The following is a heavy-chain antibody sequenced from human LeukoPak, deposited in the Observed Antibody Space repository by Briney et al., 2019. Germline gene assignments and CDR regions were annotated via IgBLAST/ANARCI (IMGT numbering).Heavy chain of an antibody. D-gene: IGHD3-22*01. Sequence: SETLSPTCTVSGGSVSSGSYYWSWIRQPPGKGLEWIGYIYYSGSTNYNPSLKSRVTISVDTSKNQFSLKLSSVTAADTAVYYCARGDDSSGYAFDYWGQGTLVTVSS. CDR2: IYYSGST. V-gene: IGHV4-61*01. J-gene: IGHJ4*02. CDR1: GGSVSSGSYY. CDR3: ARGDDSSGYAFDY.